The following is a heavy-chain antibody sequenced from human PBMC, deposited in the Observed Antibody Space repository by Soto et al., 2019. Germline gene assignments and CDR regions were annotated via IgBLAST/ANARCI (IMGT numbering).Heavy chain of an antibody. CDR2: ISYDGSNK. J-gene: IGHJ4*02. Sequence: QVQLVESGGGVVQPGRSLRLSCAASGFTFSSYAMHWVRQAPGKGLEWVAVISYDGSNKYYADSVKGRFTISRDTSKNTLYLQMNSLRAEDTAVYYCASRAVGGALTHGDYWGQGTLVTVSS. D-gene: IGHD1-26*01. CDR1: GFTFSSYA. CDR3: ASRAVGGALTHGDY. V-gene: IGHV3-30-3*01.